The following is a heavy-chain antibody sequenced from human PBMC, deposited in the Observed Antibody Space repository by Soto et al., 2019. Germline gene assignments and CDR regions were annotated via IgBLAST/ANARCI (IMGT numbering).Heavy chain of an antibody. V-gene: IGHV3-11*01. Sequence: QVQLVESGGGLVKPGGSLRLSCAASGFTFSDNYMSWIRQAPGKGLEWVSYISSSGTTIYYADSVKGRFTISRDNATNSLYLQMDSLRAEDTAVYYCVRAPYGFTSWFDSWGQGTLVTVSS. CDR3: VRAPYGFTSWFDS. CDR2: ISSSGTTI. CDR1: GFTFSDNY. J-gene: IGHJ5*01. D-gene: IGHD3-10*01.